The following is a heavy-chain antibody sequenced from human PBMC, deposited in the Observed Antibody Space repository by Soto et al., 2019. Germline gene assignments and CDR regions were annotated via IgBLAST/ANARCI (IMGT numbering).Heavy chain of an antibody. J-gene: IGHJ4*02. D-gene: IGHD5-12*01. V-gene: IGHV1-69*14. CDR3: VRVVSIPGYPDN. CDR2: IVPTVDTS. CDR1: GATFSSYA. Sequence: QVQLVRYGAEVRQPASSVKVSCKTSGATFSSYANTWVRQAPEQRLEWLGGIVPTVDTSTYAEKFQGRVTITADKFTNTGYMELISLRSDDTAVYYFVRVVSIPGYPDNWGQGTLVTFSS.